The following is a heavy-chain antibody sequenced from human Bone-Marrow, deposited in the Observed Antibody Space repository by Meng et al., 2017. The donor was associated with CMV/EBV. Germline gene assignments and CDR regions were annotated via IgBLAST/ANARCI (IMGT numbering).Heavy chain of an antibody. Sequence: GESLKISCAASGFTFSSYSMNWVRQAPGKGLEWVSSISSSSSYIYYADSVKGRFTISRDNAKNSLYLQMNSLRAEDTAVYYCASGVVPAAIPNNVYGMDVWGQGTTVTVSS. CDR2: ISSSSSYI. J-gene: IGHJ6*02. CDR1: GFTFSSYS. CDR3: ASGVVPAAIPNNVYGMDV. D-gene: IGHD2-2*02. V-gene: IGHV3-21*01.